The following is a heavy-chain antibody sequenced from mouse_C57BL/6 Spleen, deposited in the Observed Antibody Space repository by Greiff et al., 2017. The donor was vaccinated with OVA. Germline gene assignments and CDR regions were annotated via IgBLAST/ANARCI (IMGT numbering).Heavy chain of an antibody. CDR2: ISDGGSYT. V-gene: IGHV5-4*01. J-gene: IGHJ1*03. Sequence: EVMLVESGGGLVKPGGSLKLSCAASGFTFSSYAMSWVRQTPEKRLEWVATISDGGSYTYYPDNVKGRFTISRDNAKNNLYLQMSHLKSEDTAMYYCARDLRGYCDVWGTGTTVTVSS. CDR1: GFTFSSYA. CDR3: ARDLRGYCDV. D-gene: IGHD1-1*01.